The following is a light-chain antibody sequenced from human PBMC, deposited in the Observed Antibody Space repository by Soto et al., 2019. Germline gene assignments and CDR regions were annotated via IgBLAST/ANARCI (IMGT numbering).Light chain of an antibody. V-gene: IGKV4-1*01. Sequence: DIVLTQSPDSLAVSLCDRATIKCKSSQTVLSSADNRIFLSWYQHKSGQPPKLLISWASIRASGVPDRFSGSGSGTDFTLTISSLQTEDVAIHYCHQYHSPPLTFGGGTKVEIK. CDR2: WAS. CDR1: QTVLSSADNRIF. CDR3: HQYHSPPLT. J-gene: IGKJ4*01.